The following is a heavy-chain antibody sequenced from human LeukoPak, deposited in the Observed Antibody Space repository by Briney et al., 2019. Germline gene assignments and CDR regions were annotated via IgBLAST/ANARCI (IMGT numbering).Heavy chain of an antibody. CDR2: IYPGDSDT. D-gene: IGHD4-17*01. J-gene: IGHJ6*04. V-gene: IGHV5-51*01. CDR3: ERPQIYGDPNYYSGMDV. Sequence: GESLKISCKGSGYSFTSYWIGWVRQMPGKGLEWMGIIYPGDSDTRYSPSFQGQVTISADKSISTAYLQWSSLKASDTAMYYCERPQIYGDPNYYSGMDVWGKGTTVTVSP. CDR1: GYSFTSYW.